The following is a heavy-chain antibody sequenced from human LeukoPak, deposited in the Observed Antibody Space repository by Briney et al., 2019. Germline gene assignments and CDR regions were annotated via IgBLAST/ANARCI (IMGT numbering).Heavy chain of an antibody. CDR1: GFIFSSYS. J-gene: IGHJ4*02. CDR2: ISSISSTI. CDR3: ARVAGLVDY. D-gene: IGHD3-9*01. Sequence: GGSLRLSCAASGFIFSSYSMNWVRQAPGKGLEWVSYISSISSTIHYADSVKGRFTVSRDNAKNSLSLQMNSLRAEDTAVYYCARVAGLVDYWGQGTLVTVST. V-gene: IGHV3-48*01.